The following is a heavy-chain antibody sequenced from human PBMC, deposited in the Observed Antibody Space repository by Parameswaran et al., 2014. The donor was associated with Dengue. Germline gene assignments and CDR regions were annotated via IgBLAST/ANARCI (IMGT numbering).Heavy chain of an antibody. V-gene: IGHV3-53*01. J-gene: IGHJ6*02. Sequence: VRQAPGKGLEWVSVIYGDGRTYYGDSVKGRFSLSRDNAKNTVDLQMNSLRDEDTAVYYCARDSVVTTVFGVLIGYYGMGVWGPGTTVTVSS. CDR3: ARDSVVTTVFGVLIGYYGMGV. D-gene: IGHD3-3*01. CDR2: IYGDGRT.